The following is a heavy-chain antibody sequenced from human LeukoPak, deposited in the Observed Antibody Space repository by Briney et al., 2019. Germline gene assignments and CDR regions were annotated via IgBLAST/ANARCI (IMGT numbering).Heavy chain of an antibody. CDR3: ARDSMHSAYGDEY. CDR1: GGSIISYY. D-gene: IGHD4-17*01. Sequence: SETLSLTCTVSGGSIISYYWSWIRQPAGKGLEWIGRIYTSGITNYNPSLKSRVTMSVDTSKNQFSLKLNSVTAADTAVYYCARDSMHSAYGDEYWGQGTLVTVSS. V-gene: IGHV4-4*07. CDR2: IYTSGIT. J-gene: IGHJ4*02.